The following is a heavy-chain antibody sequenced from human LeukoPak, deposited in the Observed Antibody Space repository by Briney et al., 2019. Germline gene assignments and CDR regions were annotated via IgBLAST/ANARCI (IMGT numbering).Heavy chain of an antibody. CDR3: ARVLVRSSDAFDI. D-gene: IGHD3-10*01. V-gene: IGHV3-13*01. CDR2: IGTVGDT. J-gene: IGHJ3*02. Sequence: GGSLRLSCAASGFAFSSYDMHWVRQATGKGLEWVSGIGTVGDTYCAGSVKGRFTISRDNSKNTLYLQMNSLRAEDTAVYYCARVLVRSSDAFDIWGQGTMVTVSS. CDR1: GFAFSSYD.